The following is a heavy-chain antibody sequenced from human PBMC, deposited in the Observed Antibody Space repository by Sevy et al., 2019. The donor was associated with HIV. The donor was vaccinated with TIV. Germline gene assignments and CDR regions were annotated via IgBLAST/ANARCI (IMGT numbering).Heavy chain of an antibody. CDR3: ARDGTRLQY. J-gene: IGHJ4*02. D-gene: IGHD2-21*02. CDR1: GFMFSNFG. Sequence: GGSLRLSCVVSGFMFSNFGMNWVRQVPGKGLEWVAYISGSGDPTKYAESVKGRFTVSRDNAQNALFLQMNSLREDDTCVYFCARDGTRLQYWGQGTLVTVSS. CDR2: ISGSGDPT. V-gene: IGHV3-48*02.